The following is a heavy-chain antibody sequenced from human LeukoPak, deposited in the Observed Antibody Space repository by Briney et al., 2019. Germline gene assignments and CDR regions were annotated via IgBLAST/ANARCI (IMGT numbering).Heavy chain of an antibody. CDR2: IYYSGIT. J-gene: IGHJ5*02. D-gene: IGHD2-15*01. CDR1: GGSITSYY. CDR3: ARDGCSGGSCYWNWFDT. Sequence: SETLSLTCTVSGGSITSYYWSWIRQPPGKGLEWIGYIYYSGITNYNPSLKSRVTISVDTSTDQLSLKLSAVTAADTSVYYCARDGCSGGSCYWNWFDTWGQGTLVTVSS. V-gene: IGHV4-59*01.